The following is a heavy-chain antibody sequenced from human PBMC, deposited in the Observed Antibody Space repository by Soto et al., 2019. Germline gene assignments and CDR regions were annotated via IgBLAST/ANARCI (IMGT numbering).Heavy chain of an antibody. CDR2: ISGSGGST. D-gene: IGHD6-13*01. J-gene: IGHJ6*02. V-gene: IGHV3-23*01. CDR3: AKEEYISSWYQYYYYGMVA. Sequence: GSLRLFCTASGLTISSYAMISVRQAPGKGLDWVSAISGSGGSTYYADSVKGRFTVSRDNSKNTLYLQMNSLRAEDTAVYYCAKEEYISSWYQYYYYGMVAWGQGNTVTVSS. CDR1: GLTISSYA.